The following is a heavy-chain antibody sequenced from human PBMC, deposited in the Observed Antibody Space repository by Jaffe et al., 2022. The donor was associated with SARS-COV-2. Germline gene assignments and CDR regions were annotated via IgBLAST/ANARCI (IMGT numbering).Heavy chain of an antibody. CDR1: GDSITSSGSQ. D-gene: IGHD3-3*01. V-gene: IGHV4-39*01. CDR3: ARHRFNRAKRFLEWYYFFDN. J-gene: IGHJ4*02. CDR2: IFDSGRS. Sequence: QLQLQESGPGLVKPSETLSLTCSVSGDSITSSGSQWGWIRQPPGKGLEWIGSIFDSGRSYYNPSLRSRVTISVDTSKSQFSLNLDSVTVADTAVYYCARHRFNRAKRFLEWYYFFDNWGQGALVTVS.